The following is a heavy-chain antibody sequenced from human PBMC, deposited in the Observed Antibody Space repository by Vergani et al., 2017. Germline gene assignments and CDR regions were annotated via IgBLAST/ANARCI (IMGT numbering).Heavy chain of an antibody. CDR1: GFTFDDYA. CDR3: AKDIVSSRQLLNGVWFDP. V-gene: IGHV3-9*01. CDR2: ISWNSGSL. J-gene: IGHJ5*02. Sequence: VQLVESGGGLVPPGRSLRLSCAASGFTFDDYAMHWVRQAPGKGLEWVSGISWNSGSLGYADSVKGRFTISRDNAKNSLYLQMNSLRAEDTALYYCAKDIVSSRQLLNGVWFDPWGGGPPVSVSS. D-gene: IGHD2-2*01.